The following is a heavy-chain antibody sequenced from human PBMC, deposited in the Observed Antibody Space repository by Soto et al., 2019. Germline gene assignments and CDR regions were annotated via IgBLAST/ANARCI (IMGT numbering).Heavy chain of an antibody. Sequence: QVQLVQSGAEVKKPRSSVKVSCKASGGTFSSYAISWVRQAPGQGLEWMGGIIPIFGTANYAQKFQGRVTITADKSTITADMELSSLRSEDMAVYYCARDGWMATNGDYFDYWGQGTLVTVSS. V-gene: IGHV1-69*06. D-gene: IGHD5-12*01. CDR2: IIPIFGTA. J-gene: IGHJ4*02. CDR3: ARDGWMATNGDYFDY. CDR1: GGTFSSYA.